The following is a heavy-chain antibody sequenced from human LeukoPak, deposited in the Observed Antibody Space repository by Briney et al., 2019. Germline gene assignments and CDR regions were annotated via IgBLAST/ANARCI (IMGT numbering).Heavy chain of an antibody. D-gene: IGHD3-10*01. V-gene: IGHV1-8*01. CDR2: MNPNSGNT. CDR3: ARAYSMVRGVDYYCYHGMDV. Sequence: ASVKVSCKASGYTFTSYDINWVRQATGRGLEWMGWMNPNSGNTGYAQKFQGRVTMTRNTSISTAYMELSSLRSEDTAVYYCARAYSMVRGVDYYCYHGMDVWGQGTTVTVSS. CDR1: GYTFTSYD. J-gene: IGHJ6*02.